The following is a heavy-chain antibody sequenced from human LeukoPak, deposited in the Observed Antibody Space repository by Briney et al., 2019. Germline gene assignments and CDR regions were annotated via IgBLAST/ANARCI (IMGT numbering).Heavy chain of an antibody. J-gene: IGHJ4*02. CDR2: INPSGGGT. D-gene: IGHD5-12*01. CDR1: GYTFTSYY. V-gene: IGHV1-46*01. CDR3: ASGNVDIVATAGGPGFDY. Sequence: ASVKVSCKASGYTFTSYYMHWVRQAPGQGLEWLGLINPSGGGTSYPQNFQGRVTMTRDTSISTAYMELSRLRSDDTAVYYCASGNVDIVATAGGPGFDYWGQGTLVTVSS.